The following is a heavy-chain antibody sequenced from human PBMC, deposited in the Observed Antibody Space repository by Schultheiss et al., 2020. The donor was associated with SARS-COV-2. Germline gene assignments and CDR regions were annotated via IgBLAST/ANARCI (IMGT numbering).Heavy chain of an antibody. Sequence: GSLRLSCAVSGDSINSTNWWSWVRQPPGKGLEWIGEIYHSGSTNYNPSLKSRVTISVDTSKNQFSLKLSSVTAADTAVYYCARAPDYGGNPFAYWGQGTLVTVSS. J-gene: IGHJ4*02. CDR1: GDSINSTNW. V-gene: IGHV4-4*02. CDR2: IYHSGST. D-gene: IGHD4-23*01. CDR3: ARAPDYGGNPFAY.